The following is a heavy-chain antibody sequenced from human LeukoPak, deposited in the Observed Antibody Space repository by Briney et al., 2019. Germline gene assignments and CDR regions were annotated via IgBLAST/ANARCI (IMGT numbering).Heavy chain of an antibody. D-gene: IGHD6-19*01. Sequence: GGSLRLSCAASGFTFDDYAMHWVRQAPGKGLEWVSGISWNSGSIGYADSVKGRFTISRDNAKNSLYLQMNSLRAEDTALYYCAKDMPKPRIAVAGIYGMDVWGQGTTVTVSS. V-gene: IGHV3-9*01. CDR1: GFTFDDYA. CDR3: AKDMPKPRIAVAGIYGMDV. J-gene: IGHJ6*02. CDR2: ISWNSGSI.